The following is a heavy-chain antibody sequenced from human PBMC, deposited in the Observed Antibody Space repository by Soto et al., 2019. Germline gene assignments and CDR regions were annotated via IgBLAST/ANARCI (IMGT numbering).Heavy chain of an antibody. CDR3: ARGPGKSATGGVVDFDY. D-gene: IGHD3-16*01. Sequence: VESLKISCKGSGYSFTSYWIGWVRQMPGKGLEWMGIIYPGDSDTRYSPSFQGQVTISADKSISTAYLQWSSLKASDTAMYYCARGPGKSATGGVVDFDYWGQGTLVTVAS. CDR2: IYPGDSDT. V-gene: IGHV5-51*01. J-gene: IGHJ4*02. CDR1: GYSFTSYW.